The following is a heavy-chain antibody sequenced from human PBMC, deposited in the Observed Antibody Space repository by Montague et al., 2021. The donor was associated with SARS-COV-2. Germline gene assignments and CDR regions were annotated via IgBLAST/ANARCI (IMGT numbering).Heavy chain of an antibody. V-gene: IGHV4-34*01. CDR3: ARGLGRPGTIFGLALY. Sequence: SETLSLTCGVYGGSFSGYYWSWIRQPPGKGLQWMGGINHSGSTNYNSSLNSRGTISLDTSKNQFSLKLTSVSAADTAVYYCARGLGRPGTIFGLALYWGQGALVTVSS. CDR2: INHSGST. D-gene: IGHD3-3*01. CDR1: GGSFSGYY. J-gene: IGHJ4*02.